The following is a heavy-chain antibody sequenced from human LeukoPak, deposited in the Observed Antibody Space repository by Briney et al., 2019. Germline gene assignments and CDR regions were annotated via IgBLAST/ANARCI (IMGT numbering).Heavy chain of an antibody. CDR2: ISSSSSYI. Sequence: GGSLRLSCAASGFTFGSYSMNWVRQAPGKGLEWVSSISSSSSYIYYADSVKGRFTISRDNAKNSLYLQMNSLRAEDTAVYYCARVPEGIPPDYYYFDYWGQGTLVTVSS. J-gene: IGHJ4*02. V-gene: IGHV3-21*01. CDR1: GFTFGSYS. D-gene: IGHD2/OR15-2a*01. CDR3: ARVPEGIPPDYYYFDY.